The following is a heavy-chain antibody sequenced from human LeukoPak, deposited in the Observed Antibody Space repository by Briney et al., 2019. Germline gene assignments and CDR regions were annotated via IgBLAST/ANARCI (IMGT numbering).Heavy chain of an antibody. J-gene: IGHJ5*02. D-gene: IGHD4-11*01. V-gene: IGHV3-23*03. CDR1: GFTFSSYA. CDR3: ASRATVTTDRFWFDP. CDR2: IYSGGSS. Sequence: GGSLRLSCAASGFTFSSYAMSWVRQAPGKGLEWVSVIYSGGSSSYADSVKGRFTISRDNSKNTLYLQMNSLRAEDTAVYYCASRATVTTDRFWFDPWGQGTLVTVSS.